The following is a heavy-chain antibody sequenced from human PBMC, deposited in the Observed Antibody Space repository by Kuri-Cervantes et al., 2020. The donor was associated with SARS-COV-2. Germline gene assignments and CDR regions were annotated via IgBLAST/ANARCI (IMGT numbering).Heavy chain of an antibody. CDR2: ISYDGSNK. CDR3: ALMEQQPSGDFQH. CDR1: GFTFSSYA. Sequence: GESLKISCAASGFTFSSYAMHWVRQAPGKGLEWVAVISYDGSNKYYADSVKGRFTISRDNSKNTLYLQMNSLRAEDTAVYYCALMEQQPSGDFQHVGQGTLVTVSS. D-gene: IGHD6-13*01. J-gene: IGHJ1*01. V-gene: IGHV3-30*14.